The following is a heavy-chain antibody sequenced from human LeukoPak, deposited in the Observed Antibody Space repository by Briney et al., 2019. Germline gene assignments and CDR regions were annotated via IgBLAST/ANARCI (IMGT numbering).Heavy chain of an antibody. CDR1: GGPVSIGSYY. V-gene: IGHV4-61*01. CDR2: IYYSGST. CDR3: ARVSVVPATNYYYYGMDV. Sequence: SSETLSLTCTVSGGPVSIGSYYWSWIRQPPGKGLEWIGYIYYSGSTNYNPSLKSRVTISVDTSENQFSLKLNSVTAADTAVYYCARVSVVPATNYYYYGMDVWGQGTTVTVSS. J-gene: IGHJ6*02. D-gene: IGHD2-2*01.